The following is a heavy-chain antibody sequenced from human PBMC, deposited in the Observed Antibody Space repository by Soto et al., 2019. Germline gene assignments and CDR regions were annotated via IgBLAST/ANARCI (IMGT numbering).Heavy chain of an antibody. J-gene: IGHJ4*02. CDR2: IYYSGST. V-gene: IGHV4-31*01. CDR1: GVSISSGVYY. CDR3: ARCLSLRIDY. D-gene: IGHD3-16*01. Sequence: QVQLQESGPGLVKPSQTLSLTCTVSGVSISSGVYYWSWIRQHPGKGLECIGYIYYSGSTYYNPCLDRQVTRSVHKSENHLSLKLSSGTAGDMFVYDCARCLSLRIDYWGQGTLVNVSS.